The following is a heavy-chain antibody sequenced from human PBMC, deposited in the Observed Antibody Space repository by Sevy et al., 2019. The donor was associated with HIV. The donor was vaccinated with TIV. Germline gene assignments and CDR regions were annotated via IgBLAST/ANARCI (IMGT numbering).Heavy chain of an antibody. D-gene: IGHD3-22*01. V-gene: IGHV3-23*01. Sequence: GGSLRLSCAASGITFSGYAMNWVRQAPGKGLDWVSTIYGSAGVTYYADSVKGRFTISRDNSKNMLFLQMNNLRAEDTAVYDSAGGRIDSTGSFDAFDIWGRGTLVTVSS. CDR2: IYGSAGVT. CDR1: GITFSGYA. CDR3: AGGRIDSTGSFDAFDI. J-gene: IGHJ3*02.